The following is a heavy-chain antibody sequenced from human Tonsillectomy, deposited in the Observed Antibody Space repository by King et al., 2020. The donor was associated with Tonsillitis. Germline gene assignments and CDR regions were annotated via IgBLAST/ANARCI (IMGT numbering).Heavy chain of an antibody. V-gene: IGHV2-5*01. CDR2: IYWNDDK. J-gene: IGHJ6*02. D-gene: IGHD3-10*01. Sequence: QLTLKESGPTPVKPTQTLTLTCTFSGFSLSTIGVGVGWIRQPPGKALDWLAVIYWNDDKYDSPSLKSRLTITKDTSKNQVVLTMTNMDPVDTATYYCGYSPFYYGSGSYYHPGGMDVWGQGTTVTVSS. CDR3: GYSPFYYGSGSYYHPGGMDV. CDR1: GFSLSTIGVG.